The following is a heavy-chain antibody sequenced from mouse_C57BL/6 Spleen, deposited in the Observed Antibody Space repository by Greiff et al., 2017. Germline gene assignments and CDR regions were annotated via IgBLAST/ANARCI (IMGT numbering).Heavy chain of an antibody. V-gene: IGHV1-52*01. Sequence: VQLQQPGAELVRPGSSVKLSCKASGYTFNSYWMHWVKQRPIQGLEWIGNIDPSDSETHYNQKFKDKATLTVDKSSSTAYMQLSSLTSEDSSVYYCARRWHDGYYPFDYWGQGTTLTVSS. CDR1: GYTFNSYW. CDR2: IDPSDSET. CDR3: ARRWHDGYYPFDY. D-gene: IGHD2-3*01. J-gene: IGHJ2*01.